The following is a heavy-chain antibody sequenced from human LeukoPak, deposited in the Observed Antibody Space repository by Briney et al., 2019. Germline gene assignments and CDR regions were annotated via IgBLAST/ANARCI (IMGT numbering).Heavy chain of an antibody. Sequence: GGSLRLSCAASGFTFSSYWMSWVRQAPGKGLEWVANIKQDGSEKYYVDSVKGRFTISRDNAKNSLYLQMNSLRAEDTAVYYCARGYYDILTGYLDDAFDIWGQGTMVTVSS. CDR3: ARGYYDILTGYLDDAFDI. D-gene: IGHD3-9*01. CDR1: GFTFSSYW. CDR2: IKQDGSEK. J-gene: IGHJ3*02. V-gene: IGHV3-7*01.